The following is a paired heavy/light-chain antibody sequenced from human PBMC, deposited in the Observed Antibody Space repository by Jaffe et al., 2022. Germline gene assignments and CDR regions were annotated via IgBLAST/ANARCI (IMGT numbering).Light chain of an antibody. CDR1: QSVSSN. J-gene: IGKJ4*01. CDR2: GAS. CDR3: QQYNNWPSLT. Sequence: EIVMTQSPATLSVSPGERATLSCRASQSVSSNLAWYQQKPGQAPRLLIYGASTRATGIPARFSGSGSGTEFTLTISSLQSEDFAVYYCQQYNNWPSLTFGGGTKVEIK. V-gene: IGKV3-15*01.
Heavy chain of an antibody. Sequence: EVQLVESGGGVVRPGGSLRLSCAASGFTFDDYGMSWVRQAPGKGLEWVSGINWNGGSTGYADSVKGRFTISRDNAKNSLYLQMNSLRAEDTALYHCARGGRIFCSSTSCYAPYWYFDLWGRGTLVTVSS. V-gene: IGHV3-20*01. CDR3: ARGGRIFCSSTSCYAPYWYFDL. CDR1: GFTFDDYG. D-gene: IGHD2-2*01. CDR2: INWNGGST. J-gene: IGHJ2*01.